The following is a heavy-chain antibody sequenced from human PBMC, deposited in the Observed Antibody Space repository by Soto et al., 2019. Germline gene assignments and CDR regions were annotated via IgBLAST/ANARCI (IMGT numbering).Heavy chain of an antibody. J-gene: IGHJ4*02. CDR3: AREMVAATQDPPGY. CDR2: ISSSGSTI. V-gene: IGHV3-11*01. CDR1: GFTFSDYY. D-gene: IGHD2-15*01. Sequence: GGSLRLSCAASGFTFSDYYMSWIRQAPGKGLEWVSYISSSGSTIYYADSVKGRFTISRDNAKNSLYLQMNSLRAEDTAVYYCAREMVAATQDPPGYWGQGTLVTVSS.